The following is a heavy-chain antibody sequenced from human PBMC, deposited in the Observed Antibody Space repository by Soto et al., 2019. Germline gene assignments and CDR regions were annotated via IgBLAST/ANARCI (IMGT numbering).Heavy chain of an antibody. Sequence: PSETLSLTCTVSGASIATYYWNWIRQPPGKGLEWIGNMFYSGTTRYNPSLKSRVTISADTSTNKISLKMRSVTAADKAVYYCVDGNDYWGQGTLVTVSS. J-gene: IGHJ4*02. CDR2: MFYSGTT. D-gene: IGHD2-2*03. V-gene: IGHV4-59*01. CDR3: VDGNDY. CDR1: GASIATYY.